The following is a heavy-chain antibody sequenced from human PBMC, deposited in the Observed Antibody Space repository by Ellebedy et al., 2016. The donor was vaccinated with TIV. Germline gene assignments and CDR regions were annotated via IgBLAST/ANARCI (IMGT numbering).Heavy chain of an antibody. CDR2: ISYSGST. Sequence: MPGGSLRLSCIVSGGSISSYYWSWIRQPPGNGLEWIGSISYSGSTNYNPSLKSRVTILVDTSKNKFSLRLTSVTAADTAVYYCARVVWQQPVSYAFDIWGQGTMVTVSS. D-gene: IGHD6-13*01. CDR3: ARVVWQQPVSYAFDI. V-gene: IGHV4-59*01. J-gene: IGHJ3*02. CDR1: GGSISSYY.